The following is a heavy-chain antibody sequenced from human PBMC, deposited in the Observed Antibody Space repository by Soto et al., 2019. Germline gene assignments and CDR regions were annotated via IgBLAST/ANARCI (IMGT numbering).Heavy chain of an antibody. V-gene: IGHV5-10-1*01. J-gene: IGHJ6*02. CDR1: GYSFTSYW. Sequence: GESLKISCKGSGYSFTSYWISWVRQMPGKGLVWMGRIDPSDSYTNYSPSFQGHVTISTDKSISTAYLQWSSLKASDTAMYYCASSTRDVVTHYYYGMDVWGQGTTVTVSS. CDR3: ASSTRDVVTHYYYGMDV. D-gene: IGHD2-2*01. CDR2: IDPSDSYT.